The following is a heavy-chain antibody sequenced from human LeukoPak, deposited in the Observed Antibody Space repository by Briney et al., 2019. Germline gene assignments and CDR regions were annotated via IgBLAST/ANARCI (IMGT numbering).Heavy chain of an antibody. J-gene: IGHJ3*01. CDR3: ARDTSPYCGDDCYFDAFDL. CDR1: GFTFSNYW. V-gene: IGHV3-7*03. D-gene: IGHD2-21*02. CDR2: INQDGRKE. Sequence: GGSLSLSCAASGFTFSNYWMSWVRQAPGKGLEWVANINQDGRKEHYVDSVKGRFTISRDNAKNFLYLQMNSLRAEDTAVYFCARDTSPYCGDDCYFDAFDLWGQGTMVTVSS.